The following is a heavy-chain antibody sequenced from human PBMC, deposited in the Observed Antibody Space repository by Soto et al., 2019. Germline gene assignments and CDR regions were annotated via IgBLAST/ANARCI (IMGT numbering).Heavy chain of an antibody. CDR3: ARQRSSGSYPHLGPPDLNWFDP. V-gene: IGHV3-11*06. J-gene: IGHJ5*02. D-gene: IGHD3-10*01. CDR2: ISSSSSYT. CDR1: GFTFSDYY. Sequence: GGSLRLSCAASGFTFSDYYMSWIRQAPGKGLEWVSYISSSSSYTNYADSVKGRFTISRDNAKNSLYLQMNSLRAEDTAVYYCARQRSSGSYPHLGPPDLNWFDPWGQGTPVTVYS.